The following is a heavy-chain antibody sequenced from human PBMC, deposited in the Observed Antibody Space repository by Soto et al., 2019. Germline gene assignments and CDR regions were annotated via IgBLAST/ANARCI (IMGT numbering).Heavy chain of an antibody. J-gene: IGHJ4*02. Sequence: ASVKVSCKASGYTFTGYYMHWVRQAPGQGLEWMGWINPSSGGTNYAQKFQGRVTMTRDTSISTAYMELSRLRSDDPAVYYCARGWGGYILRFWEGFLDSWGQGPLVPFS. V-gene: IGHV1-2*02. CDR3: ARGWGGYILRFWEGFLDS. D-gene: IGHD3-3*01. CDR1: GYTFTGYY. CDR2: INPSSGGT.